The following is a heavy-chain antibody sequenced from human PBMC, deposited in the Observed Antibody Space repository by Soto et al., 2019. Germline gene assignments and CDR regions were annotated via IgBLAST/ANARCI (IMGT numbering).Heavy chain of an antibody. CDR3: ARLDVVVVAATGCADGRDV. J-gene: IGHJ6*02. D-gene: IGHD2-15*01. V-gene: IGHV5-10-1*01. CDR1: GYIFTSYW. CDR2: IDPSDSYT. Sequence: PGEALRISCDASGYIFTSYWISWVRQMPGKGLEWMGRIDPSDSYTNYSPSFQGHVTISADKSISTAYLQWSSLKASDTAVYYCARLDVVVVAATGCADGRDVWGQGTTVTVSS.